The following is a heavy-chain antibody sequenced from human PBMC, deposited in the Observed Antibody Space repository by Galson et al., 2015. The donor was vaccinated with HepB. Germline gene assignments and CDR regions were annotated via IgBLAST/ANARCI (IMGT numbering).Heavy chain of an antibody. D-gene: IGHD2-15*01. Sequence: SLRLSCAASGFTFSSYSMNWVRQAPGKGLEWVSYISSSSSTIYYADSVKGRFTISRDNAKNSLYLQMNSLRDEDTAVYYCAREGAYCSGGSCYPDYYFDYWGQGTLVTVSS. CDR3: AREGAYCSGGSCYPDYYFDY. CDR1: GFTFSSYS. J-gene: IGHJ4*02. CDR2: ISSSSSTI. V-gene: IGHV3-48*02.